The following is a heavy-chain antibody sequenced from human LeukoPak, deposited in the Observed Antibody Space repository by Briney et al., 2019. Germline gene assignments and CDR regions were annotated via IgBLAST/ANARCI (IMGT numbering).Heavy chain of an antibody. CDR1: GSSISITSYY. V-gene: IGHV4-39*07. CDR3: ARSSEGRYYYDSSGYSYYYYYMDV. CDR2: MYSSGST. D-gene: IGHD3-22*01. Sequence: SETLSHTCTVSGSSISITSYYWGWIRHPPGKGLEWIGCMYSSGSTYYNPSLKSRVTISVDTSKNQFSLKLSSVTAADTAVYYCARSSEGRYYYDSSGYSYYYYYMDVWGKGTTVTISS. J-gene: IGHJ6*03.